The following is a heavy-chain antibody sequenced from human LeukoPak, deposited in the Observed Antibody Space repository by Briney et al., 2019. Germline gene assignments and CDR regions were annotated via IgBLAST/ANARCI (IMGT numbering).Heavy chain of an antibody. J-gene: IGHJ4*02. V-gene: IGHV3-74*01. Sequence: PGGSLRLSCAASGFTFSNYWMHWVRQAPGKGLVWVSRINPDGGRISYADSVQGRFTISRDNAKNSVYLQMNSLRAEDTAVYYCARDVVPSAIGFYFDYWGQGTLVTVSS. CDR3: ARDVVPSAIGFYFDY. CDR1: GFTFSNYW. D-gene: IGHD2-2*02. CDR2: INPDGGRI.